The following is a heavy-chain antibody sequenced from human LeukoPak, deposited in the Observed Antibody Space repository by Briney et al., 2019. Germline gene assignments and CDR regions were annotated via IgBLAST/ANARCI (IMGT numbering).Heavy chain of an antibody. CDR2: IYYSGST. D-gene: IGHD6-19*01. CDR1: GGSISSSSYY. J-gene: IGHJ5*02. Sequence: SETLSLTCTVSGGSISSSSYYWGWIRQPPGKGLEWIGSIYYSGSTYYNPSLKSRVTISVDTSKNQFSLKLSSVTAADTAVYYCARDSAGSGWGGAYNWFDPWGQGTLVTVSS. CDR3: ARDSAGSGWGGAYNWFDP. V-gene: IGHV4-39*07.